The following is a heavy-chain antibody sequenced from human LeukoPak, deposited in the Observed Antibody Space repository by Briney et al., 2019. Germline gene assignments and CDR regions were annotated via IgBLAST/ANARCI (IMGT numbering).Heavy chain of an antibody. CDR1: GFTFSSYG. Sequence: PGGSLRLSCAASGFTFSSYGMLWVRQAPGKGLEWVAVIWYDGSNKYYADSVKGRFTISRDNSKNTLYLQMNSLRAEDTAVYYCAKVALSYGHGDYWGQGTLVTVSS. D-gene: IGHD5-18*01. J-gene: IGHJ4*02. CDR3: AKVALSYGHGDY. CDR2: IWYDGSNK. V-gene: IGHV3-33*06.